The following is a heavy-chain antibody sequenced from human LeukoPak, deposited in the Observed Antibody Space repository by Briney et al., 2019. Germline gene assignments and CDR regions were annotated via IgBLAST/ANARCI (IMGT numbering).Heavy chain of an antibody. J-gene: IGHJ4*02. V-gene: IGHV3-30*03. Sequence: GRSLRLSCAASGFTFSSYGMHWVRQAPGKGLEWVAVISYDGSNKYYADSVKGRFTISRDNSKNTLYLQMDSLRAEDTAVYYCARDYLYYDSSGYYSHGYWGQGTLVTVSS. D-gene: IGHD3-22*01. CDR2: ISYDGSNK. CDR1: GFTFSSYG. CDR3: ARDYLYYDSSGYYSHGY.